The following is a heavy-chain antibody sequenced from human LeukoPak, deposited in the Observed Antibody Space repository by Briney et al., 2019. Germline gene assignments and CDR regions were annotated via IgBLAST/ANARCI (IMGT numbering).Heavy chain of an antibody. D-gene: IGHD2-2*01. J-gene: IGHJ6*02. CDR2: INPNSGGT. CDR3: ARDSYCSSTSCYYYYGMDV. V-gene: IGHV1-2*02. Sequence: ASVKVSCKASGYTFTGYYMHWVRQAPGQGLEWMGWINPNSGGTNYAQKFQGRVTMTRDTSISTAYVELSRLRSDDTAVYYCARDSYCSSTSCYYYYGMDVWGQGTTVTVSS. CDR1: GYTFTGYY.